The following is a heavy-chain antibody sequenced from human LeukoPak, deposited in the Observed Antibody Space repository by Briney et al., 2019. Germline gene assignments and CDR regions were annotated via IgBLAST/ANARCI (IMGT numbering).Heavy chain of an antibody. CDR2: ISGSGRST. J-gene: IGHJ4*02. CDR1: KFIFSSYA. CDR3: AKGRYDSSGYYLDF. V-gene: IGHV3-23*01. D-gene: IGHD3-22*01. Sequence: GSLRLSCAASKFIFSSYAMSWVRQAPGKGLEWVSGISGSGRSTYYADSVKGRFTISRDNSNNTLYLQMNSLRAEDTAVYYCAKGRYDSSGYYLDFWGQGTLVTVSS.